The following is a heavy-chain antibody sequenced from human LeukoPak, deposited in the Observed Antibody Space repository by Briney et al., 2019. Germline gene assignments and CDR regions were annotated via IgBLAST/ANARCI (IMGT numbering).Heavy chain of an antibody. CDR2: ISGSGGST. J-gene: IGHJ4*02. D-gene: IGHD4-11*01. Sequence: GGSLRLSCAAPGFTFSSYAMSWVRQAPGKRLEWVSAISGSGGSTYYADSVKGRFTISRDNSKNTLYLQMNSLRAEDTAVYYCAKRGSDYSDYAAKYFDYWGQGTLVTVSS. CDR1: GFTFSSYA. V-gene: IGHV3-23*01. CDR3: AKRGSDYSDYAAKYFDY.